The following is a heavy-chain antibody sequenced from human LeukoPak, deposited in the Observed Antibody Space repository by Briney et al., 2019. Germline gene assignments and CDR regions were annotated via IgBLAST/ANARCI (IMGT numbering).Heavy chain of an antibody. Sequence: ASVKVSCKASGYTFTGYYMHWVRQAPGQGLEWMGWINPNSGGTNYAQKFQGRVTMTRDTSIGTAYMELSRLRSDDTAVYYCARLGSRGLNYYMDVWGKGTTVTVSS. J-gene: IGHJ6*03. CDR3: ARLGSRGLNYYMDV. D-gene: IGHD3-10*01. CDR1: GYTFTGYY. V-gene: IGHV1-2*02. CDR2: INPNSGGT.